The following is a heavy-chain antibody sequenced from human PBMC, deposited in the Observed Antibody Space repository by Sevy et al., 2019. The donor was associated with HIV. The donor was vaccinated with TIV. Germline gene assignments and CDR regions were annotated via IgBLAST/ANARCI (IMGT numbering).Heavy chain of an antibody. J-gene: IGHJ4*02. CDR2: IRNKADSYTI. CDR1: GFTFSDHY. V-gene: IGHV3-72*01. CDR3: ATHAGIAAAGRVFDY. D-gene: IGHD6-13*01. Sequence: GGSLRLSCAASGFTFSDHYMEWVRQAPGKGLEWVGRIRNKADSYTIEYAASVKGRFTISGDDSKNSLYLLMNSLKTEDTAVYYCATHAGIAAAGRVFDYWGQGTLVTVSS.